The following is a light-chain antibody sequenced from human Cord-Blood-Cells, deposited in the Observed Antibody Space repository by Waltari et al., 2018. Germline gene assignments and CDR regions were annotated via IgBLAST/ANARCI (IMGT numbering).Light chain of an antibody. CDR3: QQYNSYSPWT. Sequence: DIQMTQSPSTLSASVGDRVTITCRASQSISSWLAWYQQKPGKAPKLLIYDASSLESGVPSRFSGSGSGKEFTITISSLQPDDCATYYGQQYNSYSPWTFGQGTKVEIK. CDR1: QSISSW. J-gene: IGKJ1*01. CDR2: DAS. V-gene: IGKV1-5*01.